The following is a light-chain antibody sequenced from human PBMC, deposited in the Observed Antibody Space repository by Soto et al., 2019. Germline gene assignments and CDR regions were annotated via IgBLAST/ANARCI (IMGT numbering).Light chain of an antibody. J-gene: IGKJ5*01. CDR2: GAS. CDR3: QQYIRIPSIT. V-gene: IGKV3-20*01. CDR1: HNVNSNY. Sequence: EILLTQLPPKPSFCPGETATLSCRASHNVNSNYLAWYQQKPGQAPRLLIYGASVRATGIPDRFSGGGSGTDFTLTIARLEPDDFSVYFCQQYIRIPSITCGQGTRLEIK.